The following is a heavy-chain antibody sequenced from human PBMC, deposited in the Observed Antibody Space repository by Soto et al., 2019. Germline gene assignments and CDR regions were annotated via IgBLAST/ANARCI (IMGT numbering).Heavy chain of an antibody. Sequence: ASVKVSCKASGGTFSSYAISWVRQAPGQGLEWMGGIIPIFGTANYAQKFQGRVTITADKSTSTAYMELSSLRSEDTAVYYCARVGHTVTTISLDVWGQGTTVTVSS. D-gene: IGHD4-4*01. CDR3: ARVGHTVTTISLDV. J-gene: IGHJ6*02. CDR1: GGTFSSYA. CDR2: IIPIFGTA. V-gene: IGHV1-69*06.